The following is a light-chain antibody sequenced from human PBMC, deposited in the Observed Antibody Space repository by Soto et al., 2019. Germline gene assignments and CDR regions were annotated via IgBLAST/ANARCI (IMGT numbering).Light chain of an antibody. CDR1: STDFVSYNR. J-gene: IGLJ1*01. CDR3: RLYTSENTYV. V-gene: IGLV2-18*01. Sequence: QCSLTQTPCVSGSPGQSFTISCTGTSTDFVSYNRVSWYQQPPGTAPKLIIYEASSRPSGVPDRFSGSKSGNTASLTISGLQAADEADYYCRLYTSENTYVFGTGTKVTVL. CDR2: EAS.